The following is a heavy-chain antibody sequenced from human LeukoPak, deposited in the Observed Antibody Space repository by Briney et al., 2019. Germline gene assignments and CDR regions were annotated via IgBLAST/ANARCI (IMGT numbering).Heavy chain of an antibody. Sequence: GGSLRLSCAASGLTFSSYGMHWVRQAPGKGLEWVAVISHDGSNKYYADSVKGRFTISRDNSKNTLYLQMNSLRAEDTAVYYCARVEASGYDYGAFDYWGQGTLVTVSS. J-gene: IGHJ4*02. CDR2: ISHDGSNK. D-gene: IGHD5-12*01. CDR3: ARVEASGYDYGAFDY. V-gene: IGHV3-30*03. CDR1: GLTFSSYG.